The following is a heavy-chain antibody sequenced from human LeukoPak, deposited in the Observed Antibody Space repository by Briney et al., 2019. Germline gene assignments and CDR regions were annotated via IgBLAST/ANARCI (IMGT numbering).Heavy chain of an antibody. CDR2: IIPIFGTA. Sequence: SVKVSCKASGGTFSSYAISWVRQAPGRGLEWMGGIIPIFGTANYAQKFQGRVTITADESTSTAYMELSSLRSEDTAVYYCARSPPLPRPVDTAMVWGQGTLVTVSS. CDR1: GGTFSSYA. V-gene: IGHV1-69*01. CDR3: ARSPPLPRPVDTAMV. D-gene: IGHD5-18*01. J-gene: IGHJ4*02.